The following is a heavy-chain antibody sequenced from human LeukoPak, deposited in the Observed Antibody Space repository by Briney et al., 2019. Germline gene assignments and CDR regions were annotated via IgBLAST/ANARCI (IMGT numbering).Heavy chain of an antibody. CDR2: ISSSSSYI. Sequence: GGSLRLSCAASGFTFSSYSMNWVRQAPGKGLEWVSSISSSSSYIYYADSVKGRFTISRDNAKNSLYLQMDSLRAEDTAVYYCARGGGGVPFDYWGQGTLVTVSS. CDR1: GFTFSSYS. V-gene: IGHV3-21*01. J-gene: IGHJ4*02. CDR3: ARGGGGVPFDY. D-gene: IGHD3-16*01.